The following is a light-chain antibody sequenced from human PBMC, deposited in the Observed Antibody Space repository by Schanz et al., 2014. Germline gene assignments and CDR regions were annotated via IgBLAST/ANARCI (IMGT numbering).Light chain of an antibody. CDR1: SSDIGGRAY. V-gene: IGLV2-14*01. CDR3: SSYAGRNTEV. Sequence: QSALTQPASVSGSPGQSITISCTGTSSDIGGRAYVSWYQQRPGKAPQLILYDVNSRPSGVSNRFSGSKSGNTASLTVSGLQADDEADYFCSSYAGRNTEVFGGGTKLTVL. CDR2: DVN. J-gene: IGLJ3*02.